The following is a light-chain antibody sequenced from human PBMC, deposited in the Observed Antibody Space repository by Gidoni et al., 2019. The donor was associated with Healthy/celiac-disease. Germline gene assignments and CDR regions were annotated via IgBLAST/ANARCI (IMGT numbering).Light chain of an antibody. V-gene: IGKV4-1*01. CDR1: QTVLYRSDNSNY. CDR3: QQYYDSPRT. Sequence: DIVMTQSPDSLAVSLGERATINCKSSQTVLYRSDNSNYLAWYQQKPGQSPKLLIYWASTRASGVPDRFSGSGSGTDFTLTISTLQAEDAAVYFCQQYYDSPRTCGQGTKVEIK. CDR2: WAS. J-gene: IGKJ1*01.